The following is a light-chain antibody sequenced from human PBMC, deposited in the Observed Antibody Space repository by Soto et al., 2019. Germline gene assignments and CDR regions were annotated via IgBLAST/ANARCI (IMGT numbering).Light chain of an antibody. CDR1: QGIDRW. Sequence: DIQMTQSPSSVSASVGDRVTISCRASQGIDRWLAWYQQRPGKAPKVLIYAASSLQSGVPSRFSGSGSGTEFTLTISSLQPEDSATYYCQQANSFPFTFGGGTKVDIK. V-gene: IGKV1-12*01. CDR2: AAS. CDR3: QQANSFPFT. J-gene: IGKJ4*01.